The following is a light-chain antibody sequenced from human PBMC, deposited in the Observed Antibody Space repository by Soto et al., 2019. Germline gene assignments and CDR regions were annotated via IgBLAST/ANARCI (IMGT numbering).Light chain of an antibody. Sequence: IVLTQSPATLSLSPGERATLSYRASQSVSTYLAWYQQKSGQAPRLLIYDVSKRATGIPPRFSGSGAGTDFTLTISSLEPEDSATYYCQQRRSSLTFGGGTKVEIK. J-gene: IGKJ4*01. V-gene: IGKV3-11*01. CDR1: QSVSTY. CDR3: QQRRSSLT. CDR2: DVS.